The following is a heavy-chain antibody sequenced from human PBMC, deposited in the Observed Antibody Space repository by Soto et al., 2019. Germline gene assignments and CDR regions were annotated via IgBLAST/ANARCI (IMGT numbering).Heavy chain of an antibody. V-gene: IGHV3-7*01. Sequence: EVQLVESGGGLVQPGGSLRVSCAASGFSFTSYWMSWVSQAPGKGLEWVANIKEDGSAKYYLDSVKGRFTISRDNAKNSLYLQMSSLRAEDTAVYYCAREDFYRFDYWGQGNLVTVSS. CDR1: GFSFTSYW. CDR2: IKEDGSAK. CDR3: AREDFYRFDY. J-gene: IGHJ4*02.